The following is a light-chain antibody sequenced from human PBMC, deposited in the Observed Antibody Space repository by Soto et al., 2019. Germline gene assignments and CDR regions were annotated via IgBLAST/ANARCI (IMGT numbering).Light chain of an antibody. CDR3: QQYGSSSIT. V-gene: IGKV3-20*01. J-gene: IGKJ5*01. CDR2: GVS. Sequence: ETVLTQSPGTLSLSPGERATLSCRASQSVGGSLAWYQHKPGQAPRLLMYGVSSRATGIPDRFTGSGSGADFTLTISRLEPEDFAVYYCQQYGSSSITFGQGTRLEI. CDR1: QSVGGS.